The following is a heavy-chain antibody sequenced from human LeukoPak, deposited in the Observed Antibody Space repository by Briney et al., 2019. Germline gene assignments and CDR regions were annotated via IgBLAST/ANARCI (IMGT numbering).Heavy chain of an antibody. CDR1: GFTFDDYA. CDR3: AKDRSSMTHYGMDV. Sequence: QPGGSLRLSCAASGFTFDDYAMHWVRQAPGKGLEWFSGISWNSGSIGYADPVKGRFTISRDNAKNSLYLQMNSLRAEDTALYYCAKDRSSMTHYGMDVWGQGTTVTVSS. D-gene: IGHD2-21*02. V-gene: IGHV3-9*01. J-gene: IGHJ6*02. CDR2: ISWNSGSI.